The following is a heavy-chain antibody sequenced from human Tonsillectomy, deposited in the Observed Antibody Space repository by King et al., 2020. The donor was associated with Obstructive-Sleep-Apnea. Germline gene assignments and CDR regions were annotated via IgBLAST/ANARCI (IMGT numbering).Heavy chain of an antibody. V-gene: IGHV3-48*04. CDR2: IINSSETK. J-gene: IGHJ4*02. Sequence: VQLVESGGGLVQPGGSQRLSCAASGFTFSSYDMNWVRQAPGKGLEWLLYIINSSETKYYADSVKGRFTISRDNAKNSLYLQMNSLRAEDTAVYYCARGWELLYFDYWGQGTLVTVSS. D-gene: IGHD1-26*01. CDR1: GFTFSSYD. CDR3: ARGWELLYFDY.